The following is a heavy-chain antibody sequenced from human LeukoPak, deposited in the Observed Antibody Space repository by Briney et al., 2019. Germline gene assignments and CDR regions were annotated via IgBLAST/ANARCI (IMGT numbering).Heavy chain of an antibody. CDR3: ARAGSGLERRHDYYYYMDV. V-gene: IGHV3-21*01. D-gene: IGHD1-1*01. J-gene: IGHJ6*03. Sequence: GGSLRLSCAASGFTFSSYSMNWVRQAPGKGLEWVSSISSSSSYIYYADSVKGRFTISRDNAKNSLYLQMNRLRAEDTAVYYCARAGSGLERRHDYYYYMDVWGKGTTVTVSS. CDR1: GFTFSSYS. CDR2: ISSSSSYI.